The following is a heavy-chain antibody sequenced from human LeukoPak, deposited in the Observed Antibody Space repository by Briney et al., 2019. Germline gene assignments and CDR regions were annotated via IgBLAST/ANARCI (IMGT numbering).Heavy chain of an antibody. CDR1: GFTFSSYA. V-gene: IGHV3-23*01. CDR3: AKTRGWDITIFGVVSANFDY. CDR2: ISGSGGST. D-gene: IGHD3-3*01. Sequence: TGGSLRLSCAASGFTFSSYAMSWVRQAPGKGLEWVSAISGSGGSTYYADSVKGRFTISRDNSKNTLYLQMNSLRAEDTAVYYCAKTRGWDITIFGVVSANFDYWGQGTLVTVSS. J-gene: IGHJ4*02.